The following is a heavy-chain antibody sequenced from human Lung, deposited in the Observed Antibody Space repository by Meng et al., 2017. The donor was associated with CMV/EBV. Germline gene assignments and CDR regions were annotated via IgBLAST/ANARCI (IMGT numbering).Heavy chain of an antibody. CDR1: GDSITNHNW. Sequence: VRLGECGPARGKPSATLSLTCAVSGDSITNHNWWAWVRQPPGKGLEWIGEIPHRGSSAYNPSLKSRVSMSIDKSKNQFSLKLTSVTAADMAVYHCLRRSGGSVWGQGTLVTVSS. J-gene: IGHJ1*01. CDR2: IPHRGSS. CDR3: LRRSGGSV. V-gene: IGHV4-4*02. D-gene: IGHD3-10*01.